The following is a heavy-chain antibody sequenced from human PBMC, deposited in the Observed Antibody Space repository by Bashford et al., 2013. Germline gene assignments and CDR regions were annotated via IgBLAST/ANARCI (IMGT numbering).Heavy chain of an antibody. J-gene: IGHJ6*02. V-gene: IGHV3-69-1*02. Sequence: GSLRLSCVASGFNFRDFQIELGPPGSREGPGVGRVYQWAVGTTTWYADSVRGRFTISTDYSKHSMFLQMDDLRADDTGTYFCARDLWGSSWYELRYYYYGMDVWGQGTTVTVSS. CDR1: GFNFRDFQ. D-gene: IGHD6-13*01. CDR2: QWAVGTTT. CDR3: ARDLWGSSWYELRYYYYGMDV.